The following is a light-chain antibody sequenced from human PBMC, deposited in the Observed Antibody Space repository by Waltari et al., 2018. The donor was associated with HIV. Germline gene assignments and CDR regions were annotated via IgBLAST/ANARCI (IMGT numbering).Light chain of an antibody. Sequence: EIVMTQSPATLSVSPGERATLSCRASQSVSSNLAWYQQTPGQAPRLLISGASTRATGIPARFSGSGSGTEFTLTISSLQSEDFAVYYCQQYNNWPSGTFGQGTRLEIK. J-gene: IGKJ5*01. CDR3: QQYNNWPSGT. V-gene: IGKV3-15*01. CDR1: QSVSSN. CDR2: GAS.